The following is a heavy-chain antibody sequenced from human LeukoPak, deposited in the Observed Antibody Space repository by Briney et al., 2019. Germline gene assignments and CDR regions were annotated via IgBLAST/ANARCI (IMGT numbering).Heavy chain of an antibody. Sequence: PSETLSLTCTVSGGSISSYYWSWIRQPAGKGLEWIGRIYTSGSTNYNPSLKSRVTMSVDTSKNQFSLKLSSVTAADTAVYYCARDSSWATRKYYYMDVWGKGTTVTVSS. J-gene: IGHJ6*03. CDR1: GGSISSYY. V-gene: IGHV4-4*07. D-gene: IGHD1/OR15-1a*01. CDR2: IYTSGST. CDR3: ARDSSWATRKYYYMDV.